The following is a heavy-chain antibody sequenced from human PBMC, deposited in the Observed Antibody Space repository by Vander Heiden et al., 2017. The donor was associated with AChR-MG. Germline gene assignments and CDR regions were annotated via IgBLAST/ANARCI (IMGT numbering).Heavy chain of an antibody. Sequence: DVQLVETGGGLIQPGGSLRLSCAASGFSVSSNYMTWVRQAPGKGLEWVSGIYRDGPTYFADAVKGRFTISRDNSKNTLYLQMNSLRAEDTAVYYCARGGAATGKKGYFDFWGQGTLVTVSS. D-gene: IGHD6-13*01. V-gene: IGHV3-53*02. CDR1: GFSVSSNY. CDR2: IYRDGPT. CDR3: ARGGAATGKKGYFDF. J-gene: IGHJ4*02.